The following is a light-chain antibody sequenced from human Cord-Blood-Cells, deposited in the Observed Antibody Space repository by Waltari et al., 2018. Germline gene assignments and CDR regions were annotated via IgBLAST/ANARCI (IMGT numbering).Light chain of an antibody. CDR1: QSVISY. CDR2: DAS. CDR3: QQRSNWPPWT. Sequence: IVLTQSPATLSLSPWARATLSCRASQSVISYLAWYQQKPGQAPRLLISDASNRSTGIPARLSGSGSGTDFTLTISSLEPEDFAVYYCQQRSNWPPWTFGPGTKVDIK. J-gene: IGKJ3*01. V-gene: IGKV3-11*01.